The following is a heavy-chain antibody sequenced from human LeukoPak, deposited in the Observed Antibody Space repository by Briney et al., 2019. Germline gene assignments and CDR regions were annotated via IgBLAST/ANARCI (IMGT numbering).Heavy chain of an antibody. J-gene: IGHJ4*02. D-gene: IGHD6-19*01. CDR2: INHSGST. CDR3: AGGPGSGWKVGFDY. CDR1: GGSFSGYY. Sequence: SETLSLTCAVYGGSFSGYYWSWIRQPPGKGLEWIGEINHSGSTNYNPSLKSRVTISVDTSKNQFSLKLSSVTAADTAVYYCAGGPGSGWKVGFDYWGQGTLVTVSS. V-gene: IGHV4-34*01.